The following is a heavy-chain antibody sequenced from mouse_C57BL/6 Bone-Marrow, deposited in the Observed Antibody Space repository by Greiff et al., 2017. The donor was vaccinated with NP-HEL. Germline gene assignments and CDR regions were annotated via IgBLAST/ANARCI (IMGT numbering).Heavy chain of an antibody. CDR3: ASRGYGSSFAY. J-gene: IGHJ3*01. CDR1: GYTFTDYY. Sequence: VQLQQSGPELVKPGASVKISCKASGYTFTDYYMNWVKQSHGKSLEWIGDINTNNGCTSYNQKFKGKATFTVDKSSSTAYMELRSLTSEDSAVYYCASRGYGSSFAYWGQGTLVTVSA. V-gene: IGHV1-26*01. D-gene: IGHD2-10*02. CDR2: INTNNGCT.